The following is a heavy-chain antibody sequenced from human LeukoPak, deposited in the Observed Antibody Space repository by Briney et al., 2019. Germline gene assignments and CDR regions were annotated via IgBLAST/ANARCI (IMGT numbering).Heavy chain of an antibody. V-gene: IGHV3-23*01. CDR1: GFSIGNYA. J-gene: IGHJ3*01. CDR3: AKDPNGDYIGAFDG. CDR2: ITVNGGTT. D-gene: IGHD2-8*01. Sequence: GGSLRLSCVGCGFSIGNYAMTWVRQAPGKGLEWVSCITVNGGTTKYADSVRGRFTISRDNSTNTVFLQMDSLRAEDTAVYYCAKDPNGDYIGAFDGWGQGTMVTVSS.